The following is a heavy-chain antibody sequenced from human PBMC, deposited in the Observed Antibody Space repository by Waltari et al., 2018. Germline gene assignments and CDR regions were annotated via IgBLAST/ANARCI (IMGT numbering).Heavy chain of an antibody. Sequence: QVQLQESGPGLVKPSETLSLTCTVSGGSISSYYWSWIRQPPGKGLEWIGYIYYSGSTNYNPSLKSRVTISVDTSKNQFSLKLSSVTAADTAVYYCARDRPMVRGVLHGYYGMDVWGQGTTVTVSS. J-gene: IGHJ6*02. CDR1: GGSISSYY. V-gene: IGHV4-59*01. CDR2: IYYSGST. CDR3: ARDRPMVRGVLHGYYGMDV. D-gene: IGHD3-10*01.